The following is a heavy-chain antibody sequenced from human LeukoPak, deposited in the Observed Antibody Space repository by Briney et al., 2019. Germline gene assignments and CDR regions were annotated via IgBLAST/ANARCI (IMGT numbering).Heavy chain of an antibody. CDR3: ARGRPHGNDY. D-gene: IGHD4-23*01. Sequence: GGSLRLSCAASGLTFSNYWMSWVRQAPGKGLEWVANIKQDGSEKYYVDSVKGRFTISRDNAKNSLYLQMNSLRAEDTAVYYCARGRPHGNDYWGQGTLVTVSS. CDR2: IKQDGSEK. V-gene: IGHV3-7*03. J-gene: IGHJ4*02. CDR1: GLTFSNYW.